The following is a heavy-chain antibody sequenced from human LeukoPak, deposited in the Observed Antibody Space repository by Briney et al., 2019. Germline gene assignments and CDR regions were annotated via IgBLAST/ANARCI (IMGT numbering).Heavy chain of an antibody. Sequence: PGGSLRLSCAASGFTFSSYAMHWVRQAPGKGLEWVAVISYDGSNKYYADSVKGRFTISRDNSKNTLYLQMNSLRAEDTAVYYCARDLGYSSSWYFFYWGQGTLVTVSS. J-gene: IGHJ4*02. V-gene: IGHV3-30-3*01. CDR1: GFTFSSYA. CDR2: ISYDGSNK. CDR3: ARDLGYSSSWYFFY. D-gene: IGHD6-13*01.